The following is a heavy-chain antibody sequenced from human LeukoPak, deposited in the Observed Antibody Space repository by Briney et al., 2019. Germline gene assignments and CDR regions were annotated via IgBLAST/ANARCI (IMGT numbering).Heavy chain of an antibody. CDR2: IKQDGSEK. CDR3: ARVPSYSSGWIFDY. CDR1: GFTFSSYW. D-gene: IGHD6-19*01. J-gene: IGHJ4*02. V-gene: IGHV3-7*01. Sequence: PGGSLRLSCAASGFTFSSYWMSWVRQAPGKGLEWVANIKQDGSEKYYVDSVKGRFTISRDNAKNSLYLQMNSLRAEDTAVYYCARVPSYSSGWIFDYWGQGILVTVSS.